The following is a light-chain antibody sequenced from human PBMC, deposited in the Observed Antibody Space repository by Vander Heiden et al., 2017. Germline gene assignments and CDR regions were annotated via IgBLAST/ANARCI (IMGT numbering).Light chain of an antibody. J-gene: IGLJ2*01. CDR1: SSNIGSNC. CDR2: INN. V-gene: IGLV1-47*02. CDR3: AVWADRLSGVG. Sequence: QSVPTQPPSASGTPGHRVTISCSGCSSNIGSNCVYWYQQPPGTDTERRSEINNQRPSGVPDRFAGSKSGTYDSRAISVLRSEDEAEDDCAVWADRLSGVGFGGGTKLTVL.